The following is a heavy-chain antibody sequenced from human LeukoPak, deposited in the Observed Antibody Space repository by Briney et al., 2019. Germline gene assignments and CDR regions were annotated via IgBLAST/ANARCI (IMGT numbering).Heavy chain of an antibody. CDR1: GGSISSSGFF. V-gene: IGHV4-39*01. Sequence: SETLSLTCTVSGGSISSSGFFWGWIRQPPGKALGWIGSIYYSGNAYYNPSLNSRVTISVDTSKNQFSLKVNSVTAADTAVYYCARHGNIVVVVAATAFDYWGQGTLVTVSS. CDR2: IYYSGNA. J-gene: IGHJ4*02. CDR3: ARHGNIVVVVAATAFDY. D-gene: IGHD2-15*01.